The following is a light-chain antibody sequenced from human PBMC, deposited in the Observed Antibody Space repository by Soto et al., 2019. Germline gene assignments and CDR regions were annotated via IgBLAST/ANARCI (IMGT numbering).Light chain of an antibody. CDR2: GAS. V-gene: IGKV3-20*01. CDR1: QSVSSSY. J-gene: IGKJ1*01. CDR3: QQYGSSPPT. Sequence: DIVLTQSPGTLFLYPGERANLSCRASQSVSSSYLAWYQQKPGQAPRLLIYGASTRATGIPDRFCGSGSGTDFTLTISRLEPEDFAVYYCQQYGSSPPTFGQGTKVESK.